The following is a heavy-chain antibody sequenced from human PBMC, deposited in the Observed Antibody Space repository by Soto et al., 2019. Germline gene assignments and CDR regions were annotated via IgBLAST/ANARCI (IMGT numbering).Heavy chain of an antibody. Sequence: SETLSLTCVVSGASVSSGSDFWSWIRQPPGKGLEWLGYMYYSGSTKYNPSLKSRVTISVDTSKNQFSLKLSSVTAADTAVYNCARGSVVAATYFDYWGQGTLVTVSS. CDR3: ARGSVVAATYFDY. J-gene: IGHJ4*02. V-gene: IGHV4-61*01. CDR2: MYYSGST. D-gene: IGHD2-15*01. CDR1: GASVSSGSDF.